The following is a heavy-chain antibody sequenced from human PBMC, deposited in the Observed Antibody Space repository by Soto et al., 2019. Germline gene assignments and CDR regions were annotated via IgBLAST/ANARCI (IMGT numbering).Heavy chain of an antibody. CDR1: GGSISSSNYY. Sequence: QLQLQESGPGLVKPSETLSLTCTVSGGSISSSNYYWGWIRQPPGKGREWIGSIYYSGSTYYNPSLKSRVTLSVDTSKNQFSLKLSSVTAADTAVYYCATQEVGGSYVYTFDPWGQGTLVTVSS. CDR3: ATQEVGGSYVYTFDP. CDR2: IYYSGST. D-gene: IGHD1-26*01. J-gene: IGHJ5*02. V-gene: IGHV4-39*01.